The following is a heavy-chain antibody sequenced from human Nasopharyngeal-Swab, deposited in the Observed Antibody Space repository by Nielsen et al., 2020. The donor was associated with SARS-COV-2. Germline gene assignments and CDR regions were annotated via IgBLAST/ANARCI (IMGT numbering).Heavy chain of an antibody. Sequence: GGSLRLSCAASGFTLSSYSMNWVRQAPGKGLEWVSYISSSGTTIYYAESVKGRFTISRDNSKNTLYLQMSSLRAEDTAIYYCAKDLGVESPLWFDYWGQGTLLTVSS. V-gene: IGHV3-48*01. J-gene: IGHJ4*02. CDR3: AKDLGVESPLWFDY. D-gene: IGHD4-23*01. CDR2: ISSSGTTI. CDR1: GFTLSSYS.